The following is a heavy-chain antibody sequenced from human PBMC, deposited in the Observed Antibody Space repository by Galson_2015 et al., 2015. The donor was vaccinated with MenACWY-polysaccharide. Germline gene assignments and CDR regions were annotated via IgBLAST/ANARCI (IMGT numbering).Heavy chain of an antibody. CDR2: FDPDDGET. J-gene: IGHJ3*02. Sequence: SVKVSCKVSGYTLTEFSMNWVRQAPGKGLEWMGGFDPDDGETIYAQKFQGRVTMTEDTSTDTAYMELSSLRSEDTAVYYCATSVGAREAHAFDIWGQGTMVTVSS. V-gene: IGHV1-24*01. CDR3: ATSVGAREAHAFDI. CDR1: GYTLTEFS. D-gene: IGHD1-26*01.